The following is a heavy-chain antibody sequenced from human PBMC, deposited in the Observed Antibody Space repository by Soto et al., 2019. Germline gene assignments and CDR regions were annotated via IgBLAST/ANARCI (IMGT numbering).Heavy chain of an antibody. D-gene: IGHD3-10*01. CDR1: GVSISSYY. V-gene: IGHV4-59*01. CDR2: IYYSGST. Sequence: SETLSLTCTVAGVSISSYYWSWIRQPPGKGLEWIGYIYYSGSTNYNPSLKSRVTISVDTSKNQFSLKLSSVTAADTAVYYCARFYSGVGDYWGQGTLVTVSS. CDR3: ARFYSGVGDY. J-gene: IGHJ4*02.